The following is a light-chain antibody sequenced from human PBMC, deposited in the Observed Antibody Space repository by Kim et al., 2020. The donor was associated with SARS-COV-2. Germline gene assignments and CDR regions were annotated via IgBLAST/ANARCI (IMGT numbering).Light chain of an antibody. CDR1: HDISNY. J-gene: IGKJ4*01. V-gene: IGKV1-33*01. CDR3: QQYHNLPPLT. Sequence: DIQMTQSPSSLSASVGDRVTITCQASHDISNYLNWYQQKPGKAPKILIYDGSNLTTGVPSRFSGSGSGTYFTFTISSVQPEDIATYYCQQYHNLPPLTFGGGTKVDIK. CDR2: DGS.